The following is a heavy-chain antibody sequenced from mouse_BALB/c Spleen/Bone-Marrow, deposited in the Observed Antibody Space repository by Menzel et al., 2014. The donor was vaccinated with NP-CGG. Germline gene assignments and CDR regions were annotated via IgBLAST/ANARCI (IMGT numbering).Heavy chain of an antibody. D-gene: IGHD1-1*02. V-gene: IGHV3-5*02. CDR3: ARDGNYAMDY. Sequence: DVQLQESGPGLVKPSQTVSLTCTVTGISITTGNYRWSWTRQFPGNKLEWIGYIYYSGTITYNPSLTSRTTITRDTSKNQFFLEMNSLTAEDTATYYCARDGNYAMDYWGQGTSVTVSS. CDR1: GISITTGNYR. J-gene: IGHJ4*01. CDR2: IYYSGTI.